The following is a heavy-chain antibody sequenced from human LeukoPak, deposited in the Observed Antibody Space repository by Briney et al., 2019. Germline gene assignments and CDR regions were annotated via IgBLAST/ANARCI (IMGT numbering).Heavy chain of an antibody. D-gene: IGHD1-7*01. J-gene: IGHJ6*03. V-gene: IGHV3-23*03. CDR3: AKGDNNWNYRSGTYYYYMDV. CDR2: IYSGGST. Sequence: GGSLRLSCAASGFTFSSYAMSWVRQAPGKGLEWVSVIYSGGSTYYADSVKGRFTISRDNSKNTLYLQMNSLRAEDTALYYCAKGDNNWNYRSGTYYYYMDVWGKGTTVTVSS. CDR1: GFTFSSYA.